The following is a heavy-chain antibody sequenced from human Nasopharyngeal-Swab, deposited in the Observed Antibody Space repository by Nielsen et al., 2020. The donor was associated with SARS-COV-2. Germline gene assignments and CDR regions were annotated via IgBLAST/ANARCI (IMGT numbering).Heavy chain of an antibody. D-gene: IGHD3-3*01. CDR2: IYHSGST. V-gene: IGHV4-38-2*02. J-gene: IGHJ4*02. CDR3: ARTYFDFWSGYYTNSYFDY. CDR1: GYSISSGYY. Sequence: SETLSLTCTVSGYSISSGYYWGWIRQPPGKGLEWIGSIYHSGSTYYNPSLESRVTISVDTSKNQFSLWVTSVTAADTAVYYCARTYFDFWSGYYTNSYFDYWGQGTLVTVSS.